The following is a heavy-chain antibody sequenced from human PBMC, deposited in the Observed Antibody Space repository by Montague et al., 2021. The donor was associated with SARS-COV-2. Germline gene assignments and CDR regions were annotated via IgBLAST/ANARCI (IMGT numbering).Heavy chain of an antibody. CDR2: ITGSGDRT. Sequence: SRRISCAASGFTFSSYAMGWVRQAPGKGLEGLSTITGSGDRTYYAVSVEGRFTISRDNSRNTLFLQISSLTAEDTAVYYCAKLAVSDCATGNCYFFDYWGRGTLVGVSS. J-gene: IGHJ4*02. V-gene: IGHV3-23*01. CDR3: AKLAVSDCATGNCYFFDY. CDR1: GFTFSSYA. D-gene: IGHD2-8*01.